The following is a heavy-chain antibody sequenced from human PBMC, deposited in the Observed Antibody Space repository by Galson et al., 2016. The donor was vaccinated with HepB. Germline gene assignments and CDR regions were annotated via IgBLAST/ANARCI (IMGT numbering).Heavy chain of an antibody. CDR2: SNSDGSRT. CDR3: TRAGLGDFDY. CDR1: GFTFSNFW. Sequence: SLRLSCAASGFTFSNFWMHWVRHVPGKGLMWVSRSNSDGSRTNYADSVKGRFTISRDNAKNTRSLQMDLLRAEDTAVYYCTRAGLGDFDYWGQGSLVTVSS. D-gene: IGHD3-16*01. J-gene: IGHJ4*02. V-gene: IGHV3-74*01.